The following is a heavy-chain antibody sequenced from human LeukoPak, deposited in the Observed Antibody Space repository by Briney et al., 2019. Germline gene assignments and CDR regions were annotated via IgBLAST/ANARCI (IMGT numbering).Heavy chain of an antibody. V-gene: IGHV4-4*07. CDR2: IDANGST. J-gene: IGHJ4*02. D-gene: IGHD2-21*02. Sequence: SETLSLTCTVSGASISPYYWTWIRQPAGKGLEWIGRIDANGSTNYNPSLKSRVTISVDTSKNQLSLRLTSVTAADTAVYFCAKERSGDSDYWGQGTLVTVSS. CDR1: GASISPYY. CDR3: AKERSGDSDY.